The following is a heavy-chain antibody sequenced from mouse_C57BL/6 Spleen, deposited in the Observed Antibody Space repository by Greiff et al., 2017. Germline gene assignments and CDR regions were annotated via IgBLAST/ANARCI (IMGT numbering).Heavy chain of an antibody. CDR2: IAPETGGT. Sequence: VKLQESGAELVRPGASVTLSCKASGYTFTDYEMHWVKQTPVHGLEWIGAIAPETGGTAYNQKFKGKAILTADKSSSTAYMELRSLTSEDSAVYYCTRQLAFDYWGQGTTLTVSS. CDR1: GYTFTDYE. J-gene: IGHJ2*01. V-gene: IGHV1-15*01. D-gene: IGHD4-1*02. CDR3: TRQLAFDY.